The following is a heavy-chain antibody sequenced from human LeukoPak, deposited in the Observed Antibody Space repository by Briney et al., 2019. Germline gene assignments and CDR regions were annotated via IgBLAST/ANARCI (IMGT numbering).Heavy chain of an antibody. V-gene: IGHV4-61*01. CDR3: ARYPHCSSTDCYVT. D-gene: IGHD2-2*01. CDR1: GGSVSSSSYY. J-gene: IGHJ4*02. CDR2: LSYSGST. Sequence: SETPSLTCTVSGGSVSSSSYYWRWIRQPPGKGLEWIGYLSYSGSTNYNPSLKSRVSISVDTSKNQFSLKLSSVTAADTAVYYCARYPHCSSTDCYVTWGQGTLVIVPA.